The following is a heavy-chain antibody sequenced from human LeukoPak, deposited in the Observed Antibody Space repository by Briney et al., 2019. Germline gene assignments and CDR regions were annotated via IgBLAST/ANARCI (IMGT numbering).Heavy chain of an antibody. CDR2: IYYSGST. CDR1: GASISSYY. D-gene: IGHD6-19*01. V-gene: IGHV4-59*01. CDR3: ARTFRGGWYYFDY. J-gene: IGHJ4*02. Sequence: SETLSLTCTVSGASISSYYWSWIRQPPGKGLEWIAFIYYSGSTNYNPSLTSLVTISVDTSKSQFSLKLSSVTAADTAVYYCARTFRGGWYYFDYWGQGTLVTVSS.